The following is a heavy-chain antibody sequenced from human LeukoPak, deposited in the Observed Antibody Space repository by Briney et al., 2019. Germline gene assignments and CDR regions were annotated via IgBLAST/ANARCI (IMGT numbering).Heavy chain of an antibody. V-gene: IGHV3-74*01. CDR2: INSDGSST. J-gene: IGHJ4*02. CDR3: TRGGGRGVDY. Sequence: GGSLRLSCAASGFTFSSYWMHWVRQAPGKGLVWVSRINSDGSSTNYADSVKGRLTISRDNAKNTLYLQMNSLRAEDTAVYYCTRGGGRGVDYWGQGTLVTVSS. D-gene: IGHD3-10*01. CDR1: GFTFSSYW.